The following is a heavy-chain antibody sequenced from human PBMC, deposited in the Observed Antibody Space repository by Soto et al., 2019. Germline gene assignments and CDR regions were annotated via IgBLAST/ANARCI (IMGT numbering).Heavy chain of an antibody. V-gene: IGHV5-10-1*01. CDR1: GYSFTSYW. J-gene: IGHJ4*02. D-gene: IGHD6-19*01. CDR3: EIRGPQWLAEIDY. CDR2: IDPGDSYT. Sequence: RWESLKISCKGSGYSFTSYWISWVRQMPWKVLEWRGRIDPGDSYTNYSRSFQAHVTISSDKSISTAYLQWSSLKASNTAMYYCEIRGPQWLAEIDYWRQGTLVTGSS.